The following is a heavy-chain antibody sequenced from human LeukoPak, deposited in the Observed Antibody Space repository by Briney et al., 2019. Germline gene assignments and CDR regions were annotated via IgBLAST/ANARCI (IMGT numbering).Heavy chain of an antibody. J-gene: IGHJ4*02. V-gene: IGHV3-66*01. CDR1: GFTVSSNY. Sequence: GGSLRLPCAASGFTVSSNYMSWVRQAPGKGLEWVSVIYSNGRTYYSDSVRGRFTISRDNSKNTLYLQMNSLRVEETAVYYCARESNSGYYLSYWGQGTLVTVSS. D-gene: IGHD3-22*01. CDR3: ARESNSGYYLSY. CDR2: IYSNGRT.